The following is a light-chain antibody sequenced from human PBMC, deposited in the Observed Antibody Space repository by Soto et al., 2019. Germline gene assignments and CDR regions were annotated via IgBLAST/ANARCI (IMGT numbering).Light chain of an antibody. Sequence: EIVMTQSPATLSVSPGERATLSCSASQSVSSNLAWYQQKPGQAPRLLIYDASNRATGIPARFSGSGSGTDFTLTISSLEPEDFAVYYCQQYNNWPRTFGQGTKVDI. CDR3: QQYNNWPRT. CDR2: DAS. V-gene: IGKV3D-15*01. J-gene: IGKJ1*01. CDR1: QSVSSN.